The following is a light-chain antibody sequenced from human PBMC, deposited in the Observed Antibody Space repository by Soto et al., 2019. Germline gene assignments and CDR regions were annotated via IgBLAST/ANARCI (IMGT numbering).Light chain of an antibody. Sequence: DIQMTQSPSSLSASVGEAVTVTCRASQSISYSLNWFQQKPGKAPKVLIYAASSLPSGVPSRFSGSGSGTEFTLTINSLQREDFATYYCQESISNLGTFGPGTKGDIK. CDR1: QSISYS. V-gene: IGKV1-39*01. CDR3: QESISNLGT. J-gene: IGKJ3*01. CDR2: AAS.